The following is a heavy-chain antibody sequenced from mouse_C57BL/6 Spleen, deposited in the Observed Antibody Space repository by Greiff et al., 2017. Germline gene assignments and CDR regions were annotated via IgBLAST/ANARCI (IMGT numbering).Heavy chain of an antibody. V-gene: IGHV1-80*01. D-gene: IGHD1-1*01. Sequence: VKLQESGAELVKPGASVKISCKASGYAFSSYWMNWVKQRPGKGLEWIGQIYPGEGDTNYNGKFKGKATLTADKSSSTAYMQLSSLTSEDSAVYFCARSKDYGSSFFAYWGQGTLVTVSA. CDR2: IYPGEGDT. CDR1: GYAFSSYW. CDR3: ARSKDYGSSFFAY. J-gene: IGHJ3*01.